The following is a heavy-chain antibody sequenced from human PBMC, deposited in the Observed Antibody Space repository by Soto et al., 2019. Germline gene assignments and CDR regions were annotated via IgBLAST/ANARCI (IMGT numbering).Heavy chain of an antibody. CDR1: GFTISSNY. D-gene: IGHD2-2*01. V-gene: IGHV3-53*01. CDR3: ARRRGPAAIWWDGAFDI. J-gene: IGHJ3*02. Sequence: EVQLVESGGGLIQPGGSLRLSCAASGFTISSNYMTWVRQAPGKGLEWVSLIYSGCSKYYADSVMGRFTISRDSSKNTQFLQIDSLRAEDTAVYFCARRRGPAAIWWDGAFDIWGQGTTVAVAS. CDR2: IYSGCSK.